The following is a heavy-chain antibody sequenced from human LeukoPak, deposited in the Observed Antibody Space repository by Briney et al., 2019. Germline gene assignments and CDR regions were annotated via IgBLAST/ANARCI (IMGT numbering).Heavy chain of an antibody. CDR1: GGSINSEGFY. Sequence: SETLSLTCSVSGGSINSEGFYWSWIRQHPGKGLEWIAYIYHSGRTYYNPSLKSRLTISVDTSKNQFSMSPKSVTAADTAVYFCARVVTSSFYFFDSWGQGTLVSVSS. CDR3: ARVVTSSFYFFDS. V-gene: IGHV4-31*03. CDR2: IYHSGRT. J-gene: IGHJ4*02. D-gene: IGHD2-21*02.